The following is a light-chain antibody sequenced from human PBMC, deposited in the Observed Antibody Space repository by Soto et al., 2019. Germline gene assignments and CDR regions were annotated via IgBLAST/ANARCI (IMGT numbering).Light chain of an antibody. V-gene: IGLV2-14*01. CDR1: GSDIGRYNY. CDR3: SSYTTIGTLWV. Sequence: QSALTQPASVSGSPGQSITISCTGTGSDIGRYNYVSWYQHHPGKAPKLLIYEVSNRPSGISYRFSGSKSVDTASLTISGLRAEDEADYYCSSYTTIGTLWVFGGGTKVTVL. CDR2: EVS. J-gene: IGLJ3*02.